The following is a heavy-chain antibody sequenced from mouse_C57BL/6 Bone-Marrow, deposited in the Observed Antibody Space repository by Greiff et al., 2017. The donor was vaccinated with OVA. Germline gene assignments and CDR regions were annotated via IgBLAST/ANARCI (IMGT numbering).Heavy chain of an antibody. V-gene: IGHV1-64*01. CDR1: GYTFTSYW. CDR2: IHPNSGST. J-gene: IGHJ3*01. CDR3: ARSHHYYGSSSWFAY. D-gene: IGHD1-1*01. Sequence: VQLQQPGAELVKPGASVKLSCKASGYTFTSYWMHWVKQRPGQGLEWIGMIHPNSGSTNYNEKFKSKATLTVDKSSSTAYMQLSSLTSEDSAVYDCARSHHYYGSSSWFAYWGQGTLVTVSA.